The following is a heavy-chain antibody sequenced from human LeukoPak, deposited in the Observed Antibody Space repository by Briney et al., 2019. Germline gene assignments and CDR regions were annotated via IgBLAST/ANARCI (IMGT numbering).Heavy chain of an antibody. CDR1: GFTFSSYS. D-gene: IGHD2-15*01. J-gene: IGHJ5*02. Sequence: GGSLRLSCAASGFTFSSYSMNWVRQAPGKGLEWVSSISSSSSYIYYADSVKGRFTISRDNAKNSLFLQMNTLRDEDTAVYYCARDRYCSGGNCYSGFDPWGQGTLVTVSS. V-gene: IGHV3-21*01. CDR2: ISSSSSYI. CDR3: ARDRYCSGGNCYSGFDP.